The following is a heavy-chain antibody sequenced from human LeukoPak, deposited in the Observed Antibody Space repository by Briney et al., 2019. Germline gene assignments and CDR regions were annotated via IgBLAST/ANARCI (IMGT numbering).Heavy chain of an antibody. CDR3: ARTETGYYYGSGSYFDY. D-gene: IGHD3-10*01. V-gene: IGHV4-59*13. Sequence: SETLSLTCAVYGGSFSGYYWSWIRQPPGKGLEWIGYIYYSGSTNYNPSLKSRVTISVDTSKNQFSLKLSSVTAADTAVYYCARTETGYYYGSGSYFDYWGQGTLVTVSS. CDR1: GGSFSGYY. J-gene: IGHJ4*02. CDR2: IYYSGST.